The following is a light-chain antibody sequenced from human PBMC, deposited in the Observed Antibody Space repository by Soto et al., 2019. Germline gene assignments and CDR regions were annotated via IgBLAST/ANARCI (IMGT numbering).Light chain of an antibody. CDR3: LQQSSFPYT. J-gene: IGKJ2*01. V-gene: IGKV1-17*03. Sequence: DIQMTQSPSPVSASVGDRVTITCRASQDITNFLAWFQQKPGKVPERLIFGASSLQSGVPSRFSGSGSGTEFTLTISSLQPEDFATYYCLQQSSFPYTFGQGTRLEI. CDR1: QDITNF. CDR2: GAS.